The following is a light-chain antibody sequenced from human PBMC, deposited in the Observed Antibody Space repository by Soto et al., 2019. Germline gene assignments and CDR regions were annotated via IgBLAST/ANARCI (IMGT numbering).Light chain of an antibody. CDR2: KAS. CDR3: QQYNGYSRT. J-gene: IGKJ1*01. Sequence: DLQMTQSPSTLSASVGDRVTITCRASQSISSFLAWYQQKPGRAPKLLIYKASSLEGGVPSRFSGSRSGTEFTLTVSSLQPDDFATYYCQQYNGYSRTFGQGTKVEIK. CDR1: QSISSF. V-gene: IGKV1-5*03.